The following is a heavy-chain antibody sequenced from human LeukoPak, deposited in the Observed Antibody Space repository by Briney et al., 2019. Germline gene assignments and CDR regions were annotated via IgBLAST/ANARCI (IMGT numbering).Heavy chain of an antibody. J-gene: IGHJ6*02. V-gene: IGHV1-18*01. Sequence: ASVKVSCKASGYTFTSYGISWVRQAPGQGLEWMGWISAYNGNTNYAQKLQGRVTMTTDTSTSTAYMELRSLRSDDTAVYYCARVSSSGWYDYYGMDVWGQGTTVTVSS. CDR3: ARVSSSGWYDYYGMDV. CDR2: ISAYNGNT. D-gene: IGHD6-19*01. CDR1: GYTFTSYG.